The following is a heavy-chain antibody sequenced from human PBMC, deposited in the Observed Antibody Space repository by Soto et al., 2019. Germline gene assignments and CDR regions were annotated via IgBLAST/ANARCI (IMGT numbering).Heavy chain of an antibody. CDR3: AKDFGSGYLLDY. J-gene: IGHJ4*02. CDR2: ISYDGSNK. Sequence: LSCAASGFTFSSYGMHWVRQAPGKGLEWVAVISYDGSNKYYADSVKGRFTISRDNSKNTLYLQMNSLRAEDTAVYYCAKDFGSGYLLDYWGQGTLVTVSS. V-gene: IGHV3-30*18. D-gene: IGHD3-22*01. CDR1: GFTFSSYG.